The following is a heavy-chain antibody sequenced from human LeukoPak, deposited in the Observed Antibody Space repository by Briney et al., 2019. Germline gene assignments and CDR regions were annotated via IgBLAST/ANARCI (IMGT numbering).Heavy chain of an antibody. CDR2: IYHSGST. CDR1: GYSISSGYY. CDR3: ARLQIVVVPAAIDY. D-gene: IGHD2-2*01. V-gene: IGHV4-38-2*01. Sequence: PSETLSLTCAVSGYSISSGYYWGWIRQPPGKGLEWIGIIYHSGSTYYNPSLKSRVPISVDTSKNQYSLKLSSVTAADTAVYYCARLQIVVVPAAIDYWGQGTLVTVSS. J-gene: IGHJ4*02.